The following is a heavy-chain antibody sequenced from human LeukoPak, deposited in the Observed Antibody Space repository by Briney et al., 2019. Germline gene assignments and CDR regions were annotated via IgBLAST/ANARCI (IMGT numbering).Heavy chain of an antibody. CDR3: VVGGSPGY. J-gene: IGHJ4*02. D-gene: IGHD2-15*01. CDR2: ISTDGYTT. Sequence: PGGSLRLSCAASGLAFSAYKMHRVRQDPRKGLVWVSRISTDGYTTDYADFVQGRFTASRDNTKNTWSLEMNSLRAEDTAVYYCVVGGSPGYWGQGTLVTVSS. CDR1: GLAFSAYK. V-gene: IGHV3-74*01.